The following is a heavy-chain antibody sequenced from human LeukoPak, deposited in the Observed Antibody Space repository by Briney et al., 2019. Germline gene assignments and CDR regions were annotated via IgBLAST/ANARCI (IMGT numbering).Heavy chain of an antibody. CDR2: VRNKLNSYAT. J-gene: IGHJ4*02. CDR3: TRRLGDDYMFDY. V-gene: IGHV3-73*01. Sequence: PGRSLRLSCAASGFTFSSYGMHWVRQASGKGLEWIGRVRNKLNSYATAYAASVKGRFTISRDDSKNTAYLQMNSLKTEDTAVYYCTRRLGDDYMFDYWGQGTLVTVSS. D-gene: IGHD3-16*01. CDR1: GFTFSSYG.